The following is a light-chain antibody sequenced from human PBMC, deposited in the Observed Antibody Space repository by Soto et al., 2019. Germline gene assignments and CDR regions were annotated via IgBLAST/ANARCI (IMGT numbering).Light chain of an antibody. CDR3: QQGYSTTPIT. CDR1: QSVSSSS. J-gene: IGKJ5*01. V-gene: IGKV3-20*01. Sequence: EIVLTQSPGTLSLSPGERGTLACWASQSVSSSSLAWYQQRPGQAPRLLIYGASIRATDIPDRFSGSGSGTDFTLSISSLQPEDFATYYCQQGYSTTPITFGQGTRVEIK. CDR2: GAS.